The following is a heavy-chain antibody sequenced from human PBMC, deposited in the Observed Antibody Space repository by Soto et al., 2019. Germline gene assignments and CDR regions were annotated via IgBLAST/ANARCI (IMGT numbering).Heavy chain of an antibody. D-gene: IGHD3-10*01. J-gene: IGHJ6*03. CDR3: ARQEKELLWFGESGYYYYMDV. V-gene: IGHV4-59*08. CDR1: GGSISSYY. CDR2: IYYSGST. Sequence: SETLSLTCTVSGGSISSYYWSWIRQPPGKGLEWIGYIYYSGSTNYNPSLKSRVTISVDTSKNQFSLKLSSVTAADTAVYYCARQEKELLWFGESGYYYYMDVWGKGTTVTVSS.